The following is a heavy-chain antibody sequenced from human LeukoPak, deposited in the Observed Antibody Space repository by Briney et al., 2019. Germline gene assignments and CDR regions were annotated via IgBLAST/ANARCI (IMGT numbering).Heavy chain of an antibody. CDR3: AREGGTVEIGEFDY. CDR1: GFTFSSYA. D-gene: IGHD1-7*01. J-gene: IGHJ4*02. CDR2: ISGSGGST. Sequence: PGGSLRLSCAASGFTFSSYAMSWVRQAPGKGLEWVSAISGSGGSTYYADSVKGRFTISRDNSKNTVYLQMNSLRVEDTAVYYCAREGGTVEIGEFDYWGQGTLVTVSS. V-gene: IGHV3-23*01.